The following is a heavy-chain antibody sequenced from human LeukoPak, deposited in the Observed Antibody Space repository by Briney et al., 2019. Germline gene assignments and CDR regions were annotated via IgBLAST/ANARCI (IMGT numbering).Heavy chain of an antibody. CDR3: AKGHDANYLPLDL. D-gene: IGHD4/OR15-4a*01. J-gene: IGHJ2*01. Sequence: PGGSLRLSCAASGFNFKYYAMTWVRQAPGKGLEWVSSISGSGDYTYYADSVKGRFTISRDNSKDTLYLQVNSLRAEDMAVFYCAKGHDANYLPLDLWGRGTLVTVSS. V-gene: IGHV3-23*01. CDR2: ISGSGDYT. CDR1: GFNFKYYA.